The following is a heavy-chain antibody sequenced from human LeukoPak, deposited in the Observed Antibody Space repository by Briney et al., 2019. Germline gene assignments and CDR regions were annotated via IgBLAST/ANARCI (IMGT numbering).Heavy chain of an antibody. Sequence: SETLSLTCTVSGGSISSYYWSWIRQPPGKGLEWIGRISSSGSTNYNPSLKSRVTISVDTSKNQSSLKLSSVTAADTAVYFCARGPYSYDSSGAFDIWGQGT. V-gene: IGHV4-4*08. CDR2: ISSSGST. J-gene: IGHJ3*02. CDR3: ARGPYSYDSSGAFDI. CDR1: GGSISSYY. D-gene: IGHD3-22*01.